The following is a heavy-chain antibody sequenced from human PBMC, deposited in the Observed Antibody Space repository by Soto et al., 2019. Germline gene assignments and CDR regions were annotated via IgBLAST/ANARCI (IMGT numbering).Heavy chain of an antibody. CDR2: ISYDGSNK. V-gene: IGHV3-30*18. Sequence: QVQLVESGGGVVQPGRSLRLSCAASGFTFSSYGMHWVRQAPGKGLEWVAVISYDGSNKYYADSVKGRFTISRDNSQNTLYLQMNSLIAEDTAVYYCAKDFQGATVPNLDAFDIWGQGTMVTVSS. CDR3: AKDFQGATVPNLDAFDI. D-gene: IGHD4-17*01. J-gene: IGHJ3*02. CDR1: GFTFSSYG.